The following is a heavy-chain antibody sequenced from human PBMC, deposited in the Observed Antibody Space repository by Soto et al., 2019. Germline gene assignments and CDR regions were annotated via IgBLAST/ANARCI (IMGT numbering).Heavy chain of an antibody. V-gene: IGHV1-18*01. CDR3: ARASGISYWFGP. CDR1: GYTFTSYG. CDR2: ISAYNGNT. J-gene: IGHJ5*02. D-gene: IGHD1-26*01. Sequence: QVQLVQSGAEVKKPGASVKVSCKASGYTFTSYGISWVRQAPGQGLEWMGWISAYNGNTNYAQKLQGRVTMTTATSASTASMELRSLRSDDTAVYYCARASGISYWFGPRGQGTLVTVSS.